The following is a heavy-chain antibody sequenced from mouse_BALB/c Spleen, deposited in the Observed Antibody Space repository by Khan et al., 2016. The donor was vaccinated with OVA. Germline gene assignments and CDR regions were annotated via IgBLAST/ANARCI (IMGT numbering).Heavy chain of an antibody. CDR3: ARHQFPLTMDS. CDR2: IWSDGRK. Sequence: QIQLVQSGPDLVAPSQSLSITCTVSGFSLTNYAIHWVRQPPGKGLEWLVVIWSDGRKTSNSAIKYRLSISKDNSKSQVFLKINSLQTDDTAMYCCARHQFPLTMDSWGQGISVTVSS. V-gene: IGHV2-6-2*01. J-gene: IGHJ4*01. CDR1: GFSLTNYA.